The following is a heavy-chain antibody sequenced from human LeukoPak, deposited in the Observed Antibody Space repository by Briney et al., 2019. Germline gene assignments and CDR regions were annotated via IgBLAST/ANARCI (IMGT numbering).Heavy chain of an antibody. CDR1: GGSISSSSYY. CDR3: ARVPPVYNSGNYYKGTHFDY. Sequence: SETLSLTCTVSGGSISSSSYYWGWIRQPPGKGLEWIGSIYYSGNTYYNPSLKSRVTISVDTFKNHIPLRLSSVTAADTAVYYCARVPPVYNSGNYYKGTHFDYWGQGTLVTVSS. V-gene: IGHV4-39*06. D-gene: IGHD3-10*01. J-gene: IGHJ4*02. CDR2: IYYSGNT.